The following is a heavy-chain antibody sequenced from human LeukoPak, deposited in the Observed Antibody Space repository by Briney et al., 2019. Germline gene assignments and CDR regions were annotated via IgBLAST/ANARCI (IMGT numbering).Heavy chain of an antibody. D-gene: IGHD3-22*01. CDR2: IYTSGST. Sequence: PSQTLSLTCTVSGGSISSGSYYWSWIRQPAGKGLEWIGRIYTSGSTHYNPSLKSRVTISVDTSKNQFSLKLSSVTAADTAVYYCTRPYYYDSSGSPDYWGQGTLVTVSS. V-gene: IGHV4-61*02. J-gene: IGHJ4*02. CDR1: GGSISSGSYY. CDR3: TRPYYYDSSGSPDY.